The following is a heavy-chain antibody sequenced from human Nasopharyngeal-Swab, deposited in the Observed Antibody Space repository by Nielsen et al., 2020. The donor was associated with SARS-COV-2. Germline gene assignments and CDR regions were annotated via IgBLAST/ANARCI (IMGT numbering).Heavy chain of an antibody. D-gene: IGHD5-24*01. J-gene: IGHJ4*02. CDR1: GYCFTGFW. CDR2: IYPGDSDT. CDR3: ARQAHGDGYNF. V-gene: IGHV5-51*01. Sequence: SCQGFGYCFTGFWIGGAGQMPGKGLEWMGIIYPGDSDTRYSPSFQGQVTISADKSISTAYLQWSSLKASDTAMYYCARQAHGDGYNFWGQGTLVTVSS.